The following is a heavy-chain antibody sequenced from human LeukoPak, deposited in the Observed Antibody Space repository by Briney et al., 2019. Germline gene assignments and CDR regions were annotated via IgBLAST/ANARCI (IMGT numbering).Heavy chain of an antibody. CDR3: AKGGARIPAVP. Sequence: PLETLSLTCTVSGDSISPYYWTWIRQPPGKGLEWIGYISYIGSTNYSPSLKRRVTMSVDASKNQFSLKLTSATAADTAVYYCAKGGARIPAVPWGQGTMVTVSS. CDR1: GDSISPYY. D-gene: IGHD6-25*01. V-gene: IGHV4-59*01. CDR2: ISYIGST. J-gene: IGHJ3*01.